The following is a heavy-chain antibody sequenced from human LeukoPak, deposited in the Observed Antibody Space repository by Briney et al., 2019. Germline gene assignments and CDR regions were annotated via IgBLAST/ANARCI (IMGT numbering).Heavy chain of an antibody. CDR2: IYQSGST. Sequence: SETLSLTCTVSGYSISSGYYWGWIRQPPGKGLEWIGSIYQSGSTYYNPSLKSRVTISADTSKNQFSLKLSSATATDTAVYYCARGGDSSGWYGAGEFDYWGQGTLVTVSS. CDR1: GYSISSGYY. J-gene: IGHJ4*02. CDR3: ARGGDSSGWYGAGEFDY. D-gene: IGHD6-19*01. V-gene: IGHV4-38-2*02.